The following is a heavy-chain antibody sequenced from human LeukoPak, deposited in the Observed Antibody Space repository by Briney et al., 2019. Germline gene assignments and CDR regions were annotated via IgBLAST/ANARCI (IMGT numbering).Heavy chain of an antibody. CDR1: GFTFRSNA. D-gene: IGHD5-12*01. Sequence: GGSLRLSCAASGFTFRSNAMSWVRQAPGKGLEWVSAISGSGGSTYYADSVKGRFTISRDNSKNTLYLQMNSLRAEDTAVYYCAKEGGYSGYESTTNDYWGQGTLVTVSS. CDR2: ISGSGGST. J-gene: IGHJ4*02. V-gene: IGHV3-23*01. CDR3: AKEGGYSGYESTTNDY.